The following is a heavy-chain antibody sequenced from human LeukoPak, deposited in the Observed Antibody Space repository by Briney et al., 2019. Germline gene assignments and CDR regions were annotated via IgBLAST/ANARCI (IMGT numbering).Heavy chain of an antibody. CDR2: IIPIFGTA. D-gene: IGHD6-13*01. V-gene: IGHV1-69*13. Sequence: GASVKVSCKASGGTFSSYAISWVRQAPGQGLEWMGGIIPIFGTANYAQKFQGRVTITADESTSTAYMGLSSLRSEDTAVYYCARAVGSSSPKIRRDAFDIWGQGTMVTVSS. J-gene: IGHJ3*02. CDR1: GGTFSSYA. CDR3: ARAVGSSSPKIRRDAFDI.